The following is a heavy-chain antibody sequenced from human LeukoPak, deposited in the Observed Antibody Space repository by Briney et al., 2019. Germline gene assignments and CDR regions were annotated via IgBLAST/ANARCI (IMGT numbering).Heavy chain of an antibody. CDR1: GYTFTGYY. CDR3: ARAFYFWSGYYTRGLSSLLGY. CDR2: INPNSGGT. D-gene: IGHD3-3*01. V-gene: IGHV1-2*06. J-gene: IGHJ4*02. Sequence: ASVKVSCKASGYTFTGYYMHWVRQAPGQGLEWMGRINPNSGGTNYAQKFQGRVTMTRDTSISTAYMELSRLRSDDTAVYYCARAFYFWSGYYTRGLSSLLGYWGQGTLVTVSS.